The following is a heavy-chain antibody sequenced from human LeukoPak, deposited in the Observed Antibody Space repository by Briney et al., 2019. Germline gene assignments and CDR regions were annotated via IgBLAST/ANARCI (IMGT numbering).Heavy chain of an antibody. Sequence: GSLRLSCAASGFTFSSYWMHWVRPAPGKGLVWVSRINSDGSSTSYADSVKGRFTISRDNAKNTLYLQMNSLRAEDTAVYYCARGREVYYDILTGYSQPDMPNDYWGQGTLVTVSS. CDR2: INSDGSST. CDR1: GFTFSSYW. J-gene: IGHJ4*02. V-gene: IGHV3-74*01. CDR3: ARGREVYYDILTGYSQPDMPNDY. D-gene: IGHD3-9*01.